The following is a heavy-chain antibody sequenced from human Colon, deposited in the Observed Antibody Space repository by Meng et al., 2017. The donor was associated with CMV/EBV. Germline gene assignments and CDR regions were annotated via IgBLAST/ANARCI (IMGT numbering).Heavy chain of an antibody. Sequence: SETLSLTCNVSGGAISTTSYYWGWIRQSPGRGLEWIGSVYYNGNTYYKSSLKSRFTISVDTPKLHLFLRVSSVTATDTAVYYCERQSGYYHDAMYYLDHWGPGILVTVSS. CDR3: ERQSGYYHDAMYYLDH. CDR1: GGAISTTSYY. V-gene: IGHV4-39*01. CDR2: VYYNGNT. J-gene: IGHJ4*02. D-gene: IGHD3-16*01.